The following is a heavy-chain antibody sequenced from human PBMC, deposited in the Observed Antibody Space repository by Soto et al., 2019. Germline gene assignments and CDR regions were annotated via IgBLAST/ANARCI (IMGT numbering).Heavy chain of an antibody. J-gene: IGHJ3*02. V-gene: IGHV3-48*01. Sequence: GGSLRLSCAANGFTFSTSSMNWVRQAPGKGLEWLTYISSSTTTIHYADSVKGRFTISRDNVENSLYLQMNSLRAEDTAIYYCVRSFDIWGQGTMVTVSS. CDR1: GFTFSTSS. CDR3: VRSFDI. CDR2: ISSSTTTI.